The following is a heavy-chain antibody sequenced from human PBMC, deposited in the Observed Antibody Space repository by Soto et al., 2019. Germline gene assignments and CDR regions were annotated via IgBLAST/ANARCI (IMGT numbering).Heavy chain of an antibody. J-gene: IGHJ4*02. Sequence: EVQLVESGGGLVQPGGSLRLSCAASGFTFSDFSMNWVRQTPEKGLEWVSYISSTSTTIYYADSVKGRFTVSRDNAKNSLFLQRNNRRDEDTASYYCTNGRSVGDYFWVQGTLVTVSS. CDR2: ISSTSTTI. CDR3: TNGRSVGDYF. D-gene: IGHD3-16*01. CDR1: GFTFSDFS. V-gene: IGHV3-48*02.